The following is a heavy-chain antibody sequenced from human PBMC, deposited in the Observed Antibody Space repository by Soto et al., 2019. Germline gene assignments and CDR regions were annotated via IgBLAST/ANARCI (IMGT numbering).Heavy chain of an antibody. D-gene: IGHD3-22*01. CDR1: GFTFSSYA. CDR3: ARDRGTYYYDSSGYLDFGHYYYYGMDV. V-gene: IGHV3-30-3*01. J-gene: IGHJ6*02. Sequence: GGSLRLSCAASGFTFSSYAMHWVRQAPGKGLEWVAVISYDGSNKYYADSVKGRFTISRDNSKNTLYLQMNSLRAEDTAVYYCARDRGTYYYDSSGYLDFGHYYYYGMDVWGQGTTVTVSS. CDR2: ISYDGSNK.